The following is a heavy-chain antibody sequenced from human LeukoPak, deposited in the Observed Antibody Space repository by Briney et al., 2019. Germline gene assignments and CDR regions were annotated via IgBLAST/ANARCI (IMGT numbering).Heavy chain of an antibody. D-gene: IGHD2-2*01. CDR2: TWFDGSNE. J-gene: IGHJ4*02. CDR3: SRDVEVDCSTPSCFPFDY. Sequence: ETGGSLRLSCAASGFTFSNYGMHWVRQAPGKGLEWVAVTWFDGSNEYYADSVKGRFTISRDNSKNTLYLQMNSLRAEDTAVYFCSRDVEVDCSTPSCFPFDYWGQGSLVTVSS. CDR1: GFTFSNYG. V-gene: IGHV3-33*01.